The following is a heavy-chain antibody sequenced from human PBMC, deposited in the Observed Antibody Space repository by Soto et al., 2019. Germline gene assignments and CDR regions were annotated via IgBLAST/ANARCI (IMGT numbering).Heavy chain of an antibody. D-gene: IGHD3-22*01. CDR3: AREARGYYDSSGYYGD. V-gene: IGHV4-31*03. CDR2: IYYSGST. CDR1: GGSISSGGYY. J-gene: IGHJ4*02. Sequence: QVQLQESGPGLVKPSQTLSLICTVSGGSISSGGYYWSWIRQHPGKGLEWIGYIYYSGSTYYNPSLKSRVTISGDTSKNQFSLKLSSVTAADTAVYYCAREARGYYDSSGYYGDWGQGTLVTVSS.